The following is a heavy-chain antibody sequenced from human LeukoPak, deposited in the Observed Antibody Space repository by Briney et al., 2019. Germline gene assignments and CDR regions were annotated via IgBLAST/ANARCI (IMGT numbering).Heavy chain of an antibody. CDR2: INPNSGDT. CDR1: GYSFSNFH. D-gene: IGHD2-2*01. CDR3: ARDYCSSTSCLFDY. V-gene: IGHV1-2*06. Sequence: ASVKVSCTASGYSFSNFHINWVRQAPGQGLEWMGRINPNSGDTNYAQKFQGRVTMTRDTSISTAYMELSRLTSDDTAVYYCARDYCSSTSCLFDYWGQGTLVTVSS. J-gene: IGHJ4*02.